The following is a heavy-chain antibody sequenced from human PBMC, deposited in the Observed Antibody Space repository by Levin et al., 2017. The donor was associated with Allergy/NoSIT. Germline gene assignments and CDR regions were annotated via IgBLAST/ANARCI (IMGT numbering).Heavy chain of an antibody. J-gene: IGHJ4*02. Sequence: PGGSLRLSCAASGFTFSDYSMNWVRLAPGKGLEWVSYITPSNSPIAYADSVEGRFTISRDNGKNSLYLQMNSLTDEDTAVYFCARDLDWAFDYWGQGTQVTISS. CDR2: ITPSNSPI. V-gene: IGHV3-48*02. CDR3: ARDLDWAFDY. D-gene: IGHD3-9*01. CDR1: GFTFSDYS.